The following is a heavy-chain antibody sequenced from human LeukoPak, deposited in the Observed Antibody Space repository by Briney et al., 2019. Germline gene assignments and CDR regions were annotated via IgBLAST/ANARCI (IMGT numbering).Heavy chain of an antibody. J-gene: IGHJ3*01. V-gene: IGHV4-4*07. CDR1: NDSLSNYY. CDR3: ARDVMTTATIAFDV. Sequence: SETLSLTCTVSNDSLSNYYWSWLRQPAGKGLEWIGRIYTSGHTKYNPSLESRVTMSVDNSNNQLSLKLTSVTAADTAVYYCARDVMTTATIAFDVWGQGTMVTASS. D-gene: IGHD4-17*01. CDR2: IYTSGHT.